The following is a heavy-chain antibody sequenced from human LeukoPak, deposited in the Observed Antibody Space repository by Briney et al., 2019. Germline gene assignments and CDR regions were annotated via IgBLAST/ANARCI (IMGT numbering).Heavy chain of an antibody. D-gene: IGHD3-22*01. V-gene: IGHV1-69*01. CDR3: ARVRTTYYYDSSGHYRTDDAFDI. J-gene: IGHJ3*02. Sequence: SVKVSCKASGGTFSSYAISWVRQAPGQGLEWMGGIIPIFGTANYAQKFQGRVTITADESTSTAYMELSSLRSEDTAVYYCARVRTTYYYDSSGHYRTDDAFDIWGQGTMVTVSS. CDR2: IIPIFGTA. CDR1: GGTFSSYA.